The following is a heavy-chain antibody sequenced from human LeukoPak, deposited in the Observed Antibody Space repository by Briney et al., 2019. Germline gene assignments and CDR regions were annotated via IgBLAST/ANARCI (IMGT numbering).Heavy chain of an antibody. V-gene: IGHV3-21*04. CDR3: AKDYYDSDYFDY. CDR1: GFTFSRCA. D-gene: IGHD3-22*01. CDR2: ISSSSSYI. Sequence: GGSLRHSCAASGFTFSRCAMNWVRQAPGKGLQWVSSISSSSSYIYYADSVKGRFTISRDNAKNSLYLQMNSLRAEDTAVYYCAKDYYDSDYFDYWGQGTLVTVSS. J-gene: IGHJ4*02.